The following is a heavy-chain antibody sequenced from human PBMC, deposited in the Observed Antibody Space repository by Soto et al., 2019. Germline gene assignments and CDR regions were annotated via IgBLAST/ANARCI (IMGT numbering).Heavy chain of an antibody. Sequence: EVQLVESGGDLVQPGGCLRLSCAASGYAFGTSAMSWVRQVPGKGLEWVSSISAGGGSTNYAASVKGRFTVSRDNSENTLSLRMSSLGVADTAIYCCAKGSPLANGGYVNNFDPWGQGTLVTVSS. CDR2: ISAGGGST. CDR3: AKGSPLANGGYVNNFDP. J-gene: IGHJ5*02. D-gene: IGHD3-3*02. CDR1: GYAFGTSA. V-gene: IGHV3-23*04.